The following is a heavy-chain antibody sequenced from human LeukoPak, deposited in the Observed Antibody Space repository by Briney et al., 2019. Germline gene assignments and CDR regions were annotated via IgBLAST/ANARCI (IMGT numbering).Heavy chain of an antibody. CDR3: ARVYYDSSGYYYPFDY. Sequence: ESGPALVKPTQTLTLTCTFSGFSLSTSGMCVSWVRQPPGEALEWRALIDWDDDKYYSTSLKTRLTISKDTSKNQVVLTMTNMDPVDTAPYYCARVYYDSSGYYYPFDYGGQGTLVTVSS. J-gene: IGHJ4*02. CDR1: GFSLSTSGMC. CDR2: IDWDDDK. D-gene: IGHD3-22*01. V-gene: IGHV2-70*20.